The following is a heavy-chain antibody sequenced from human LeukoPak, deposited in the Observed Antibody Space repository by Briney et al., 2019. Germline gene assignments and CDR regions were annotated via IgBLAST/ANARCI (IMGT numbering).Heavy chain of an antibody. Sequence: ASVKVSCKASGYTFTSYGISWVRQAPGQGLEWMGWISAFNSNTRYGQKAQGRVTMTTDTSTSTAYMELRSLRSDDTAVYYCARDGFYDGSGSTQNWFDPWGQGTLVIVSS. V-gene: IGHV1-18*01. CDR1: GYTFTSYG. D-gene: IGHD3-22*01. CDR2: ISAFNSNT. CDR3: ARDGFYDGSGSTQNWFDP. J-gene: IGHJ5*02.